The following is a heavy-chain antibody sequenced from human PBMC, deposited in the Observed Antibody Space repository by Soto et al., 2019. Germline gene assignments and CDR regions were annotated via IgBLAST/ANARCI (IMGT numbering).Heavy chain of an antibody. J-gene: IGHJ4*02. V-gene: IGHV1-18*01. CDR1: GYTFTSYG. D-gene: IGHD3-9*01. CDR2: ISAYNGNT. CDR3: ARSYDILTGYSGGDY. Sequence: ASVKVSCKASGYTFTSYGISWVRQAPGQGLEWMGWISAYNGNTNYAQKLQGRVTMTTDTSTSTAYMELRSLRSDDTAVYYCARSYDILTGYSGGDYWGQGTLVTVSS.